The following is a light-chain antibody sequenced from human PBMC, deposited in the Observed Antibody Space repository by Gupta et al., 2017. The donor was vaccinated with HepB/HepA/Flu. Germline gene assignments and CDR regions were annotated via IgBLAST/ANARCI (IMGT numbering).Light chain of an antibody. J-gene: IGLJ2*01. CDR3: QTWGTGIPHVV. CDR2: LNSDGRH. V-gene: IGLV4-69*01. CDR1: NGHSSYA. Sequence: QLVLTQSPSASASLGASVKLTCTRSNGHSSYAIAWHQQQPKKGPRYLMKLNSDGRHSKGDGIPDRFSGSSSGAERYLTISSLQSEDEADYYCQTWGTGIPHVVFGGGTNLTVL.